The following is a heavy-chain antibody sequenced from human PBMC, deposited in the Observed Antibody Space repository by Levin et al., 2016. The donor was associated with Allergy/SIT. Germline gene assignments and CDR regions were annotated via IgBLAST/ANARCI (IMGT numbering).Heavy chain of an antibody. D-gene: IGHD3-10*01. V-gene: IGHV4-59*01. CDR2: FYYIGST. CDR3: ARAEKGGSPGAFFDY. Sequence: SETLSLTCTVSGGSISNYYWSWIRQPPGKGLEWIGYFYYIGSTNYNSSLKSRVTISVDTSKNQVSLQLSSVTPADTAVYHCARAEKGGSPGAFFDYWGQGTLVTVSS. J-gene: IGHJ4*02. CDR1: GGSISNYY.